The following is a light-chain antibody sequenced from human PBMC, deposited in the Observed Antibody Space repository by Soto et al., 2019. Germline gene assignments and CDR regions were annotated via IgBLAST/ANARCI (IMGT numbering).Light chain of an antibody. J-gene: IGLJ1*01. CDR1: ALAKQY. V-gene: IGLV3-25*03. CDR3: QSADSSGTFV. CDR2: KDS. Sequence: SYELTQPPSVSVSPGQTARISCSGDALAKQYAYWYQQKSGQAPVLVIYKDSERPSGIPERFSGSSSGTTVTLTISGVQAEDEADYYCQSADSSGTFVFGTGTKLTVL.